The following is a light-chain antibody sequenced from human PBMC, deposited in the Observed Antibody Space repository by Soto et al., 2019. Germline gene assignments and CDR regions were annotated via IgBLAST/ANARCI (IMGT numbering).Light chain of an antibody. CDR3: QHYNNGPFT. V-gene: IGKV3-15*01. J-gene: IGKJ2*01. Sequence: EIVMTQSPATLSVSPGERATLSCRASQSVSSNLAWYQQKPGQAPTLLIYGASARPTGIPARFSGSGSWTEFTLTISSLQSEDFAFYYCQHYNNGPFTLGQGANLESK. CDR1: QSVSSN. CDR2: GAS.